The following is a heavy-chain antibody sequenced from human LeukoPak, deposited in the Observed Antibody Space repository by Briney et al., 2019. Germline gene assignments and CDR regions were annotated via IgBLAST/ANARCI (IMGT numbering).Heavy chain of an antibody. CDR2: INPNSGGT. CDR1: GYTFSSYT. V-gene: IGHV1-2*02. J-gene: IGHJ5*02. CDR3: ASTYSSSSGWFDP. Sequence: ASVKVSCKASGYTFSSYTMNWVRQAPGQGLEWMGWINPNSGGTNYAQKFQGRVTMTRDTSISTAYMELSRLRSDDTAVYYCASTYSSSSGWFDPWGQGTLVTVSS. D-gene: IGHD6-6*01.